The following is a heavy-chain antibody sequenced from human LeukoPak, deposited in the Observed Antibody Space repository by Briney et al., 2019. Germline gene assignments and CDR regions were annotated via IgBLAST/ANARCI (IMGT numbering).Heavy chain of an antibody. V-gene: IGHV3-9*01. Sequence: GRSLRLSCAASGFTFDDYAMHWVRQGPGKGLEWVSYITWSSGIKGYADSVKGRFTISRDNAKNSLVLQMNSLRVEDTALYYCAKLGGAFDIWGQGTMVIVSS. J-gene: IGHJ3*02. CDR1: GFTFDDYA. CDR2: ITWSSGIK. CDR3: AKLGGAFDI. D-gene: IGHD3-16*01.